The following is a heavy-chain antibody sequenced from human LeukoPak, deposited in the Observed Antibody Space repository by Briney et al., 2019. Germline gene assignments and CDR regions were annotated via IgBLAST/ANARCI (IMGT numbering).Heavy chain of an antibody. J-gene: IGHJ5*02. CDR3: AKGDMIGYCSGGSCQRWFDP. V-gene: IGHV3-30*18. D-gene: IGHD2-15*01. Sequence: PGGSLRLSCAASGFTFRTYGVHWVRQAPGKGLEWVAVISYDGSNKYYADSVKGRFTISRDNSKNTLYLQMNSLRAEDTAVYYCAKGDMIGYCSGGSCQRWFDPWGQGTLVTVSS. CDR1: GFTFRTYG. CDR2: ISYDGSNK.